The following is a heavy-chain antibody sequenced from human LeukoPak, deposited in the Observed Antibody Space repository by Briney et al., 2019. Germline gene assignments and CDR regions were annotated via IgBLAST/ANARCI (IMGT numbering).Heavy chain of an antibody. Sequence: PSETLSLTCTVSGGSVSSGSYYWSWIRQPPGKGLEWIGYIYYSGSTNYNPSLKSRVTISVDTSKNQFSLKLSSVTAADTAVYYCARDPSYGDSGYWGQGTLVTVSS. CDR2: IYYSGST. J-gene: IGHJ4*02. CDR3: ARDPSYGDSGY. CDR1: GGSVSSGSYY. D-gene: IGHD4-17*01. V-gene: IGHV4-61*01.